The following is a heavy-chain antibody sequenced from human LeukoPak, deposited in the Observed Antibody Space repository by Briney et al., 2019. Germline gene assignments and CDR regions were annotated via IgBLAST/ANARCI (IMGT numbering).Heavy chain of an antibody. J-gene: IGHJ4*02. V-gene: IGHV3-30-3*01. CDR1: GFTFSSYA. D-gene: IGHD6-13*01. Sequence: PGRSLRLSCAASGFTFSSYAMHWVRQAPGKGLEWVAVISYDGSNKYYADSVKGRFTISRDNSKNTLYLQMNSLRAEDTAVYYCANSPSIAAAGTHYWGQGTLVTVSS. CDR2: ISYDGSNK. CDR3: ANSPSIAAAGTHY.